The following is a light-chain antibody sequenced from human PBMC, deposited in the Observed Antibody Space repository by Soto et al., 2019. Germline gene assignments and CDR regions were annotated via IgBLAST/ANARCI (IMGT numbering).Light chain of an antibody. CDR1: SSDVGSFNF. J-gene: IGLJ1*01. CDR3: CSHAGSSTYV. V-gene: IGLV2-23*02. Sequence: QSAITQPSSLSGSPGQSITVSCPRTSSDVGSFNFVSWYQQHPGKAPKVVIYEVTKRPSGASNRFSGSKSGKTASLTISGTQADHEADYYCCSHAGSSTYVFGTGTKVTVL. CDR2: EVT.